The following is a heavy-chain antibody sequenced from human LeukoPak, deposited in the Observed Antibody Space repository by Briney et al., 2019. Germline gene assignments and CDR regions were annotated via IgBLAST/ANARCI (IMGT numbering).Heavy chain of an antibody. CDR2: ISYDGSNK. J-gene: IGHJ4*02. CDR1: GFTFSSYA. D-gene: IGHD3-10*01. Sequence: PGGSLRLSCAASGFTFSSYAMHWVRQAPGKGLEWVAVISYDGSNKYYADSVKGRFTISRDNSKNTLYLQMNSLRAEDTAVYYCARGLQYYYGSGSYPYYFDYWGQGTLVTVPS. CDR3: ARGLQYYYGSGSYPYYFDY. V-gene: IGHV3-30*04.